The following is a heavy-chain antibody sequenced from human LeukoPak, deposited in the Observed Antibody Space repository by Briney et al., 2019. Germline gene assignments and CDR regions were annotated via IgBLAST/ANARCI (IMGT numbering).Heavy chain of an antibody. CDR2: ISSSGSTI. V-gene: IGHV3-11*04. CDR3: ARRGRSGYSSSSDFDY. CDR1: GFTFSDYY. J-gene: IGHJ4*02. Sequence: PGGSLRLSCAASGFTFSDYYMSWIRQAPGKGLEWVSYISSSGSTIYYADSVKGRFTISRDNTKNSLYLQMNSLRAEDTAVYYCARRGRSGYSSSSDFDYWGQGTLVTVPS. D-gene: IGHD6-6*01.